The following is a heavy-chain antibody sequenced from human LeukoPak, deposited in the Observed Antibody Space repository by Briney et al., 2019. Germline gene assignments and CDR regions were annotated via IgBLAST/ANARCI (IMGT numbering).Heavy chain of an antibody. J-gene: IGHJ3*02. CDR2: ISAYNGNT. Sequence: ASVKVSCKASGYTFTSYGISWVRQAPGQGLEWMGWISAYNGNTNYAQKLQGRVTMTTDTSTSTAYMELRSLRSDDTAVYYCARLRGTGWLYHDAFDIWGQGTMVTVSS. CDR1: GYTFTSYG. CDR3: ARLRGTGWLYHDAFDI. V-gene: IGHV1-18*01. D-gene: IGHD6-19*01.